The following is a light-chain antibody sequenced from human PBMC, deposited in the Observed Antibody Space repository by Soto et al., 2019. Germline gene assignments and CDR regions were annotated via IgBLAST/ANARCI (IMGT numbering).Light chain of an antibody. CDR3: QQRGGWPA. J-gene: IGKJ5*01. Sequence: EIVLTQYPATLSLSPGERATLSCTASPSVTNYLAWYQQKPGQDPRLLFFDTSIRATGIPARFSGSGSGTDFSLTSSSVEPEDFAVYYCQQRGGWPAFGQGTRLEIK. V-gene: IGKV3-11*01. CDR2: DTS. CDR1: PSVTNY.